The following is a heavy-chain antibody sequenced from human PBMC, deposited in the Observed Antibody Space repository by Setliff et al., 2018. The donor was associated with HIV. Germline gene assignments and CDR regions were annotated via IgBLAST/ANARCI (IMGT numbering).Heavy chain of an antibody. CDR3: ARDDGGYTFGVFFDY. CDR2: ISSNGYYI. D-gene: IGHD5-18*01. CDR1: GFTFSTYT. V-gene: IGHV3-21*01. Sequence: AGGSLRLSCAASGFTFSTYTMNWVRQAPGKGLEWVSSISSNGYYIYYADSVKGRFTISRDNAKNSLYLQLNSLRAEDTAIYFCARDDGGYTFGVFFDYWGRGTPVTVSS. J-gene: IGHJ4*02.